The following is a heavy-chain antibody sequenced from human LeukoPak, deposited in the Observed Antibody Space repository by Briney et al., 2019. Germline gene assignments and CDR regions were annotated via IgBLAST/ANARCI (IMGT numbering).Heavy chain of an antibody. J-gene: IGHJ5*02. CDR1: GGSISSGSYY. CDR3: ARQIGYSSSWYSGWFDP. Sequence: SQTLSLTCTVSGGSISSGSYYWSWIRQPAGKGLEWIGRIYTSGSTNYNPSLKSRVTISVDTSKNQFSLKLSSVTAADTAVYYCARQIGYSSSWYSGWFDPWGQGTLVTVSS. CDR2: IYTSGST. D-gene: IGHD6-13*01. V-gene: IGHV4-61*02.